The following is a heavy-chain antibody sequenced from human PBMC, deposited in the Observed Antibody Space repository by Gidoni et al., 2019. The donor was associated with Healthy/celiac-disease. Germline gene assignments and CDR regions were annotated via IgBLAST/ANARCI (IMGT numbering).Heavy chain of an antibody. D-gene: IGHD1-1*01. CDR2: INPSGGST. CDR1: GYTFTSYD. V-gene: IGHV1-46*03. CDR3: ARGENWNGGDFDY. Sequence: QVQLVHSGAEVKKPGASVKVSCKASGYTFTSYDMHWVRQAPGQGREWMGIINPSGGSTSYAQKCQGRVTMTRDTSTSTVYMELSSLRSEDTAVYYCARGENWNGGDFDYWGQGTLVTVSS. J-gene: IGHJ4*02.